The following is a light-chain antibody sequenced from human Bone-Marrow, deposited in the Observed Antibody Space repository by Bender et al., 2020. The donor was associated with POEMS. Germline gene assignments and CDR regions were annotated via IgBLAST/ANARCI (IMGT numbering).Light chain of an antibody. V-gene: IGLV3-1*01. Sequence: SYELTQPPSVSVSPGQTASITCSGDKLGDRYAAWYQQRPGQSPVLVIYQDDKRPSGIPERFSGSNSGNTATLTISGTQAMDEADYYCQAWDRSTVFGGGTKLTVL. CDR3: QAWDRSTV. CDR2: QDD. J-gene: IGLJ2*01. CDR1: KLGDRY.